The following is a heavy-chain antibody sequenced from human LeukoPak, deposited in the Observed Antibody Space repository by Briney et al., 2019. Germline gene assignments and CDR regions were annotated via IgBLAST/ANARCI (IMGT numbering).Heavy chain of an antibody. CDR1: GGSISSSSYY. Sequence: SETLSLTCTVSGGSISSSSYYWGWIRQPPGKGLEWIGSIYYSGSTYYNPSLKSRVTISVDTSKNQFSLKLSSVTAADTAVYYCSSGFLEWLLPDYWGQGTLVTVSS. CDR2: IYYSGST. CDR3: SSGFLEWLLPDY. V-gene: IGHV4-39*07. D-gene: IGHD3-3*01. J-gene: IGHJ4*02.